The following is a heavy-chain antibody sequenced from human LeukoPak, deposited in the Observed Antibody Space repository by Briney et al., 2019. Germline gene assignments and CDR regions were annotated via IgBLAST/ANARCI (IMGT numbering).Heavy chain of an antibody. CDR3: VRHRTVIRGLIAYYYYVDV. V-gene: IGHV4-59*08. CDR2: IFYCCST. Sequence: NPWETLSLTCSVSGRFVRNYWSWIRQPPGEELEWIGYIFYCCSTKYNPSHKRRVSMSIDTSKNMFSLNVNSVTAADTAVYYCVRHRTVIRGLIAYYYYVDVWGKGTTVTVSS. J-gene: IGHJ6*03. D-gene: IGHD3-10*01. CDR1: GRFVRNY.